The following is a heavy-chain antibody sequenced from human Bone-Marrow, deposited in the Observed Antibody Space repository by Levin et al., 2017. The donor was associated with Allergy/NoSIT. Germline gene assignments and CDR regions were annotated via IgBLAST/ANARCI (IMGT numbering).Heavy chain of an antibody. D-gene: IGHD7-27*01. CDR3: TRDNWGSSDY. CDR2: IRIKSHSYTT. J-gene: IGHJ4*02. Sequence: GGSLRLSCAASGFTFSDHSMDWVRQAPGKGLEWVARIRIKSHSYTTEYAASVKGRFSISRDDSKNSLYLQMNSLKTDDTAVYFCTRDNWGSSDYWGQGTLVTVSS. V-gene: IGHV3-72*01. CDR1: GFTFSDHS.